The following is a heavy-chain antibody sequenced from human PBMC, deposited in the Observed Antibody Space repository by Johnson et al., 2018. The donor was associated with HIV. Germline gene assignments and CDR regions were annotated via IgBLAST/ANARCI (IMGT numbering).Heavy chain of an antibody. J-gene: IGHJ3*02. CDR1: GFTFDDYA. Sequence: VQLVESGGGLVQPGRSMRLSCAASGFTFDDYAMHWVRQAPGKGLEWVSGISWNSGSIGYADSVKGRFTISRDNAKNTLYLQMNSLRAEDTAVYSCAKDKQPGNGRYDALDIWGQGTTVIVSS. CDR3: AKDKQPGNGRYDALDI. D-gene: IGHD1-1*01. V-gene: IGHV3-9*01. CDR2: ISWNSGSI.